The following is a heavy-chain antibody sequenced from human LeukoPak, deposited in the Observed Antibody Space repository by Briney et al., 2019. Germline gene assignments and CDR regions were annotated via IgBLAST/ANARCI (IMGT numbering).Heavy chain of an antibody. D-gene: IGHD6-19*01. CDR2: ISGSGGST. CDR3: AKAPPRGWLGRGWDY. J-gene: IGHJ4*02. V-gene: IGHV3-23*01. Sequence: GGSLRLSCAASGFTFSSYAMSWVRQAPGKGLEWVSTISGSGGSTYYADSVKGRFTISRDNSKNTLYLQMNSLRAEDTAVYYCAKAPPRGWLGRGWDYWGQGTLVTVSS. CDR1: GFTFSSYA.